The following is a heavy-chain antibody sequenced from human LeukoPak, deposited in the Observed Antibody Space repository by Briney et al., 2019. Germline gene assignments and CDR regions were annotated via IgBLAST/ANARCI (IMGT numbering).Heavy chain of an antibody. D-gene: IGHD3-10*01. CDR1: GYTFTNYG. Sequence: GASVKVSCKASGYTFTNYGLSWVRQAPGQGLEWMGWLNAYNGVTNHAQKFQGRLTMTTDTSTSTAYMELRSLRYDDTAFYYCARRSHFKSVRGDDAFDFWGQGTMVTVSS. CDR3: ARRSHFKSVRGDDAFDF. J-gene: IGHJ3*01. V-gene: IGHV1-18*01. CDR2: LNAYNGVT.